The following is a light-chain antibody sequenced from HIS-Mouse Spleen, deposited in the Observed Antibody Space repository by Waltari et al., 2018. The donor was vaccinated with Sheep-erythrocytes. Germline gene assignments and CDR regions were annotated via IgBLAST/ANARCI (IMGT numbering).Light chain of an antibody. Sequence: QSALTQPRSVSGSPGQSVTISCTGTSSDVGGYNYVSWYQQHPGKAPKLMIYEVSKRPSVVPVRFSGSKSGNTASLTSSGLQAEDEADYYCCSYAGSYNHVFATGTKVTVL. CDR1: SSDVGGYNY. CDR2: EVS. CDR3: CSYAGSYNHV. J-gene: IGLJ1*01. V-gene: IGLV2-11*01.